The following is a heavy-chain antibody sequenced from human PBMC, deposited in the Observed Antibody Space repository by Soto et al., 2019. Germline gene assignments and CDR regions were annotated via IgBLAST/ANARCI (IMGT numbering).Heavy chain of an antibody. CDR1: GFTFSSYA. D-gene: IGHD7-27*01. Sequence: PGGSLRLSCAASGFTFSSYAMSWVRQAPGKGLEWVSTISGSDGSTDYADSVKGRFSISRDNSKNTLYLQMDSLRAEDTAVYYCAKSLGLDYHYAMDVWGQGTTVTVS. J-gene: IGHJ6*02. CDR2: ISGSDGST. CDR3: AKSLGLDYHYAMDV. V-gene: IGHV3-23*01.